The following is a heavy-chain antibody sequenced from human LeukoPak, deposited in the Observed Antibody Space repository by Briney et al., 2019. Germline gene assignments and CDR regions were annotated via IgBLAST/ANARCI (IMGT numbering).Heavy chain of an antibody. CDR3: ARVTPSMVRGVIILGYYYYGMDV. V-gene: IGHV1-2*02. D-gene: IGHD3-10*01. J-gene: IGHJ6*02. Sequence: GASVKVSCKASGYTFTGYYMHWVRQAPGQGLEWMGWINPNSGGTNYAQKFQGRVTMTRDTSISTAYMELSRLRSDDTAVYYCARVTPSMVRGVIILGYYYYGMDVWGQGTTVTVSS. CDR2: INPNSGGT. CDR1: GYTFTGYY.